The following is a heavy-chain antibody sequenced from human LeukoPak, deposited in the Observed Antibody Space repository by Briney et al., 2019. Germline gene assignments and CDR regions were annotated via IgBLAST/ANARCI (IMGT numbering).Heavy chain of an antibody. J-gene: IGHJ3*02. CDR2: ISYDGSNK. D-gene: IGHD3-10*01. CDR3: ARGRAEDVLLWFGESPNGGSGAFDI. Sequence: PGGSLRLSCAASGFTFSSYGMHWVRQAPGKGLEWVAVISYDGSNKYYADSVKGRFTISRDNSKNTLYLQMNSLRAEDTAVYYCARGRAEDVLLWFGESPNGGSGAFDIWGQGTMVTVSS. V-gene: IGHV3-30*03. CDR1: GFTFSSYG.